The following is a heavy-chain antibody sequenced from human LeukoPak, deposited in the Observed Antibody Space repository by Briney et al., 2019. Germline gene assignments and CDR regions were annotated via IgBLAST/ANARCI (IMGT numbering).Heavy chain of an antibody. CDR3: AREDDWGRGYFDY. V-gene: IGHV3-30-3*01. Sequence: GGSLRLSCAASGFTFSSYAMHWVRQAQGKGLEWVAVISYDGSNKYYADSVKGRFTISRDNSKNTLYLQMNSLRAEDTAVYYCAREDDWGRGYFDYWGQGTLVTVSS. D-gene: IGHD7-27*01. CDR2: ISYDGSNK. CDR1: GFTFSSYA. J-gene: IGHJ4*02.